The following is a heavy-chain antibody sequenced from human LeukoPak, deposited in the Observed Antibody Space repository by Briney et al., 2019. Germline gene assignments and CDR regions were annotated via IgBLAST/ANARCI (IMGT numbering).Heavy chain of an antibody. CDR3: ARSITYYYDSSGYSREYYMDV. CDR2: ISAYNGNT. Sequence: GASVKVSCKASGYTFTSYGISWVRQAPGQGLEWMGWISAYNGNTNYAQKLQGRVTMTTDTSTSTAYMELRSPRSDDTAVYYCARSITYYYDSSGYSREYYMDVWGKGTTVTVSS. V-gene: IGHV1-18*01. J-gene: IGHJ6*03. CDR1: GYTFTSYG. D-gene: IGHD3-22*01.